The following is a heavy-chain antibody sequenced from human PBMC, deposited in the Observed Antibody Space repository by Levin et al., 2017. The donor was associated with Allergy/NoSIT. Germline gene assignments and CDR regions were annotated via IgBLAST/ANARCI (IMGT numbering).Heavy chain of an antibody. CDR2: IDYHGGT. CDR1: GGSLSSGTYY. Sequence: SETLSLTCSVSGGSLSSGTYYWSWIRQPPGTGLEWIAYIDYHGGTKYNPSLKGRVTTSADTSKNEFSVKLTSVTAADTAVYYCARNRIIVSGGKDYYYGMDVWGQGTTVTVSS. D-gene: IGHD5/OR15-5a*01. V-gene: IGHV4-61*01. J-gene: IGHJ6*02. CDR3: ARNRIIVSGGKDYYYGMDV.